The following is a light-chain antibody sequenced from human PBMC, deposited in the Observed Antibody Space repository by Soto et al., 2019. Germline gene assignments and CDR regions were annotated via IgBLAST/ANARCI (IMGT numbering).Light chain of an antibody. CDR2: GAS. Sequence: EIVLTQSPGTLSLSPGERATPSCRASQSVSNNYLAWYQQKPGQAPRLLIYGASGRATGIPDRFSGSGSGTDFILTISRLEPEDFVVYYCQQYGSSPRTFGQGTKVEIK. V-gene: IGKV3-20*01. CDR3: QQYGSSPRT. CDR1: QSVSNNY. J-gene: IGKJ1*01.